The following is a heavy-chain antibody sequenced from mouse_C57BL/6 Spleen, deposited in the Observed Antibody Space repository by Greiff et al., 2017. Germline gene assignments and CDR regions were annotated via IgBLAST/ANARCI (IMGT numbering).Heavy chain of an antibody. Sequence: VQLQQSGPGLVAPSQCLSITCTVSGFSLTSYGVDWVRQPPGKGLEWLGEIWGGGSTNYNSALMSRLSISKDNSKGQVFLKMNSLQTDETAMYYGAKRDDYDGFDYWGQGTTLTVAS. J-gene: IGHJ2*01. V-gene: IGHV2-9*01. CDR2: IWGGGST. CDR1: GFSLTSYG. D-gene: IGHD2-4*01. CDR3: AKRDDYDGFDY.